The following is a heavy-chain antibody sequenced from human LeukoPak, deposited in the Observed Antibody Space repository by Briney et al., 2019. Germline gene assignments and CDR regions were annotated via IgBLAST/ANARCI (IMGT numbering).Heavy chain of an antibody. CDR1: GGSFSGYY. J-gene: IGHJ4*02. D-gene: IGHD1-26*01. Sequence: PSETLSLTCAVYGGSFSGYYWSWIRQPPGKGLEWIGEINHSGSTNYNPSLKSRVTLSVDTSKNQFSLKLSSVTAADTAVYYCARGREIDYWGQGTLVTVSS. V-gene: IGHV4-34*01. CDR2: INHSGST. CDR3: ARGREIDY.